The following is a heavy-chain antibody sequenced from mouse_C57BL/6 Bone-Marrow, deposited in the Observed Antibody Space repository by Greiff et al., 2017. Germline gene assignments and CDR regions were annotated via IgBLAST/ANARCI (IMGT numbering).Heavy chain of an antibody. J-gene: IGHJ1*03. CDR3: ARKHYGSSYWYFDV. D-gene: IGHD1-1*01. Sequence: SVMGRFTISRDNAQNTLYLQMSSLKSEDTARYDCARKHYGSSYWYFDVWGTGTTVTVSS. V-gene: IGHV5-6*01.